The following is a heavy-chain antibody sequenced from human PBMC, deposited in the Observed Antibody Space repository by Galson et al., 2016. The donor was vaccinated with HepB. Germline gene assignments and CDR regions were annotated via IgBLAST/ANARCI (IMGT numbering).Heavy chain of an antibody. CDR2: IYRTGNT. J-gene: IGHJ4*02. CDR1: GYSIGSGFY. Sequence: ETLSLTCAVSGYSIGSGFYWGWIRQIPGNGLEWLGTIYRTGNTDYNPSLKGRVTMSIDASKNQFFLRLNSVTAADTAVYYCARFEGGISDFWGPGTLVTVSS. D-gene: IGHD6-13*01. V-gene: IGHV4-38-2*01. CDR3: ARFEGGISDF.